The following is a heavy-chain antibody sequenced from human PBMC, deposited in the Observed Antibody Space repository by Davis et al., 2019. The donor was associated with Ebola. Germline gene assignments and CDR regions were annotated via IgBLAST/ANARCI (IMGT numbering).Heavy chain of an antibody. D-gene: IGHD3-22*01. V-gene: IGHV4-4*02. CDR3: ARGVYYDSSGYSNLYYYYGMDV. CDR1: GGSISSLNW. Sequence: MPSETLSLTCTVSGGSISSLNWWSWVRQAPGEGLEWIGEVYHSGSTNYNPSLKSRVTISVETSKNQFSLKLSSVTAADTAVYYCARGVYYDSSGYSNLYYYYGMDVWGQGTTVTVSS. J-gene: IGHJ6*02. CDR2: VYHSGST.